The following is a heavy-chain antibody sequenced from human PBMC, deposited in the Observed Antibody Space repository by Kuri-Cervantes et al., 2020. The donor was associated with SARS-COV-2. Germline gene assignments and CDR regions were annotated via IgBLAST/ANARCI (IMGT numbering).Heavy chain of an antibody. CDR2: ISSSSSYI. Sequence: GESLKISCAASGFTFSSYSMNWVRQAPGKGLEWVSSISSSSSYIYYADSVKGRFTISRDNAKNSLYLQMNSLRVEDTAAYYCAKGGVLGQTLHFWGQGTLVTVSS. D-gene: IGHD3-16*01. CDR1: GFTFSSYS. V-gene: IGHV3-21*04. CDR3: AKGGVLGQTLHF. J-gene: IGHJ4*02.